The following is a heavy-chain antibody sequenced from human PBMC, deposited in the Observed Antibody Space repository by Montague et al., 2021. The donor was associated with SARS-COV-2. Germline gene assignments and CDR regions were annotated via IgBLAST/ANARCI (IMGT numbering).Heavy chain of an antibody. CDR3: ASHPVFQQLYS. CDR2: IHHTGII. Sequence: SETLSLTCAVSGASVSNINWWSWDRQPPGRGLEWIAEIHHTGIINFNPSLRSRGLISLDSSKNQFSLTLNSVTAADTATYYCASHPVFQQLYSWGQGTLVSVS. J-gene: IGHJ4*02. V-gene: IGHV4-4*02. D-gene: IGHD6-13*01. CDR1: GASVSNINW.